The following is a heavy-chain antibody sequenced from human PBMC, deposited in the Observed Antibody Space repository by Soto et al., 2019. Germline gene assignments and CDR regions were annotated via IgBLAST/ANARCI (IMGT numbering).Heavy chain of an antibody. V-gene: IGHV4-4*07. J-gene: IGHJ4*02. D-gene: IGHD6-13*01. CDR3: ARGFGSSWYYFDY. CDR1: GGSISDYY. CDR2: IYTNGGT. Sequence: PSETLSLTCTVSGGSISDYYWTWIRQPVGKGLEWIGRIYTNGGTNYNPSLKSRVSMSVDTSKNQFSLKLTSVTAADTAVYYCARGFGSSWYYFDYWGQGTLVTVSS.